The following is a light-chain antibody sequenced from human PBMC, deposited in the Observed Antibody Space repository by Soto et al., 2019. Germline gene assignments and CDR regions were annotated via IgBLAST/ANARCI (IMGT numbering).Light chain of an antibody. Sequence: AIRMTQSPSSFSASTGDRVTITCRASQGISSHLAWYQVKPGKAPRLLFYTASCLDSGVPSRFSGSGSRTDFTHTFSALQSEDFAVYYYQQYFSYPLTVVGGTKVEIK. CDR3: QQYFSYPLT. V-gene: IGKV1-8*01. CDR1: QGISSH. J-gene: IGKJ4*01. CDR2: TAS.